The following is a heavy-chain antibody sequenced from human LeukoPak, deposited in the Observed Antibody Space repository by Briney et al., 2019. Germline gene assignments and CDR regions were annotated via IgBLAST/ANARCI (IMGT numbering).Heavy chain of an antibody. V-gene: IGHV3-7*01. CDR2: IKQDGSQK. Sequence: QPGGSLRLSCAASGLTFSRYWMSWVRQAPGKGLEWVANIKQDGSQKYYVDSVKGRFTISRDNAKNSLYLQMNSLRAEDTAVYYCARDGGSAMPFDYWGQGTLVTVSS. D-gene: IGHD2-2*01. J-gene: IGHJ4*02. CDR3: ARDGGSAMPFDY. CDR1: GLTFSRYW.